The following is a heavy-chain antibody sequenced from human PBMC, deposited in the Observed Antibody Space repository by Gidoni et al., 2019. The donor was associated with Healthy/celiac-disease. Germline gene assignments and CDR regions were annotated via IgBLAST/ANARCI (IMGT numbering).Heavy chain of an antibody. CDR1: AFTFSSYG. Sequence: QVQLVESGGGVVQPGRSLRLSCAASAFTFSSYGMHWVRQAPVKGLEWVAVIWYDGSNKYYADSVKGRFTISRDNSKKTLYLQMNSLRAEDTAVYYCARRGYCSSNSRFYYYYYMDVWGKGTTVTVSS. D-gene: IGHD2-2*01. V-gene: IGHV3-33*01. CDR3: ARRGYCSSNSRFYYYYYMDV. J-gene: IGHJ6*03. CDR2: IWYDGSNK.